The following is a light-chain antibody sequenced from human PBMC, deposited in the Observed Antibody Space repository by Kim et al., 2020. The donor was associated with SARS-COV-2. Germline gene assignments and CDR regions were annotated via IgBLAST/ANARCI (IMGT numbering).Light chain of an antibody. V-gene: IGKV3-20*01. Sequence: SPGERATRSCRASQNVRRNYLAWYQEKPGQAPRLLISGASNRAAGIPDRFSGSGSGTDFTLTISSLEPEDFAVYYCQQYGASPLTFGGGTKVDIK. CDR1: QNVRRNY. J-gene: IGKJ4*01. CDR3: QQYGASPLT. CDR2: GAS.